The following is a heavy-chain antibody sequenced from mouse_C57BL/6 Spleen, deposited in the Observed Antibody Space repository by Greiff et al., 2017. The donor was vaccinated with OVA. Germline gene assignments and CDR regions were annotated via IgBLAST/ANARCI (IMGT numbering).Heavy chain of an antibody. CDR2: IYPRSGNT. Sequence: QVQLQQSGAELARPGASVKLSCKASGYTFTSYGISWVKQRPGQGLEWIGEIYPRSGNTYYNEKFKGKATLTADKSSSTAYMELRSLTSEDSAVYFCASPPALTTVVAPFACWGQGTLVTVSA. CDR1: GYTFTSYG. V-gene: IGHV1-81*01. CDR3: ASPPALTTVVAPFAC. J-gene: IGHJ3*01. D-gene: IGHD1-1*01.